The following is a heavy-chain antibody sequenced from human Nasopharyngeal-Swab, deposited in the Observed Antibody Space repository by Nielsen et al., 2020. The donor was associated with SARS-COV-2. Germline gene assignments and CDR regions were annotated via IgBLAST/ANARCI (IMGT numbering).Heavy chain of an antibody. CDR2: ISSDGSSK. CDR3: TRDHFSGNGVWDAFEV. Sequence: GESLKISCAAPGFTFNNFGMHWVRQAPGKGLEWVAVISSDGSSKYYADSVEGRFTISRDNSKNTLYLQMNNLRAEDTAIYYCTRDHFSGNGVWDAFEVWGQGTIVTVSS. D-gene: IGHD2-8*01. CDR1: GFTFNNFG. V-gene: IGHV3-30*03. J-gene: IGHJ3*01.